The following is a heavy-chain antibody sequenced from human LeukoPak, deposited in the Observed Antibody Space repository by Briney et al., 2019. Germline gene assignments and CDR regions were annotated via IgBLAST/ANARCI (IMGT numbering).Heavy chain of an antibody. D-gene: IGHD2-21*02. CDR2: ISLTTTAV. CDR3: ARDGDWAFDY. J-gene: IGHJ4*02. CDR1: GFTFSSSYS. V-gene: IGHV3-48*01. Sequence: PGGSLRLSCAASGFTFSSSYSMNWVRQAPGKGVEWVAHISLTTTAVSYADSVKGRFTVSRDNAKNSLFLQMNSLSAEDTAVYYCARDGDWAFDYWGQGTLVTVSS.